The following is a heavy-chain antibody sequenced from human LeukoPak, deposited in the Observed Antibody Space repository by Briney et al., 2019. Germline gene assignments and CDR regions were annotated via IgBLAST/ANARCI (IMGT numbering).Heavy chain of an antibody. CDR3: STSPSFGSSWYQFNY. V-gene: IGHV3-64*01. J-gene: IGHJ4*02. CDR1: GFTFSSYA. D-gene: IGHD6-13*01. Sequence: GGSLRLSCAASGFTFSSYAMHWVRQAPGKGLEYVSAISSNGGSTYYANSVKGRFTISRDNSRDTLYLQMNSLRAEDTAVYYCSTSPSFGSSWYQFNYWGQGTLVTVSS. CDR2: ISSNGGST.